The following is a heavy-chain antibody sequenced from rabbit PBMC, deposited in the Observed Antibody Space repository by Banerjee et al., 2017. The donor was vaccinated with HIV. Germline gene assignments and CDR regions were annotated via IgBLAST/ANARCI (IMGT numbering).Heavy chain of an antibody. J-gene: IGHJ3*01. CDR2: IYTDSGSA. V-gene: IGHV1S40*01. Sequence: QSLEESGGDLVKPGASLTLTCTASGFSFSSYYMCWVRQAPGKGLEWIGCIYTDSGSAYYASWAKGRFTISKTSSTTVTLQMTSLTAVDTATYFCAREGDLWGQGTLVTVS. CDR3: AREGDL. CDR1: GFSFSSYY.